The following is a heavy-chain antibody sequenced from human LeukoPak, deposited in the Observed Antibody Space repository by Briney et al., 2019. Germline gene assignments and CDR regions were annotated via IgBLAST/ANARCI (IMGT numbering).Heavy chain of an antibody. J-gene: IGHJ4*02. CDR1: GFTFSSYS. V-gene: IGHV3-21*01. Sequence: GGSLRLSCAASGFTFSSYSMNWVRQAPGKGLEWVSSISSSSSYIYYADSVKGRFTISRDNAKNSLYLQMNSLRAEDTAVYYCARGAAGKIGGYFDYWGQGTLVTVSS. D-gene: IGHD6-13*01. CDR3: ARGAAGKIGGYFDY. CDR2: ISSSSSYI.